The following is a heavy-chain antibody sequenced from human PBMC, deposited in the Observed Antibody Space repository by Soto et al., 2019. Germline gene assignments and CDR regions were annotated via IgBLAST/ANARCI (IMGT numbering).Heavy chain of an antibody. J-gene: IGHJ4*02. V-gene: IGHV1-3*01. CDR3: ASPSYGSGSYY. CDR1: GYTFSSCA. CDR2: INAGNGNT. D-gene: IGHD3-10*01. Sequence: QVQLVQSGAEVKKPGASVKVSCKASGYTFSSCALHWVRQAPGQRLEWMGWINAGNGNTKYSQKFQGRVTFTRDTSASTAHMELSSLRSEDTAVYYCASPSYGSGSYYWGQGTLVTVSS.